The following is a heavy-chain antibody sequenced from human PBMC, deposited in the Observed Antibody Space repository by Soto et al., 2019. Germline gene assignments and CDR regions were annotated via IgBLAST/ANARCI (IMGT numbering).Heavy chain of an antibody. CDR2: INHSGST. CDR3: ARLAGDSSGWEDAFDI. D-gene: IGHD6-19*01. CDR1: GGSFSGYY. J-gene: IGHJ3*02. V-gene: IGHV4-34*01. Sequence: PSETLSLTCAVYGGSFSGYYWSWIRQPPGKGLEWIGEINHSGSTNYNPSLKSRVTISVDTSKNQFSLKLSSVTAADTAVYYCARLAGDSSGWEDAFDIWGQGTMVTVSS.